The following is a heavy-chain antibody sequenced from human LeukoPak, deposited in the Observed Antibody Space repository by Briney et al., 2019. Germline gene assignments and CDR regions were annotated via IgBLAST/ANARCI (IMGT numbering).Heavy chain of an antibody. D-gene: IGHD1-26*01. CDR1: GFTFSDYW. CDR2: IRGDGRDI. V-gene: IGHV3-74*01. J-gene: IGHJ4*02. Sequence: GGSLRLSCAASGFTFSDYWMHWVRQAPGMGLVWVSRIRGDGRDINYADSVKGRFTISRDNAKNTLYLEMNSLRAEDTAVYYCARLGMGSTGADYWGQGTLVTVSS. CDR3: ARLGMGSTGADY.